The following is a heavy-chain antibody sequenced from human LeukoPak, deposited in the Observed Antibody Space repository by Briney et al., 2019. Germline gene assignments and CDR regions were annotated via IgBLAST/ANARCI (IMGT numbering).Heavy chain of an antibody. CDR3: AGTIYYYYGMDV. CDR1: GGSISSYY. CDR2: IYYSGST. J-gene: IGHJ6*02. Sequence: SETLSLTWTVSGGSISSYYWSWIRQPPAKGLEWIGYIYYSGSTNYNPSLKSRVTISVDTSKNQFSLKLSSVTAADTAVYYCAGTIYYYYGMDVWGQGTTVTVSS. D-gene: IGHD2-2*01. V-gene: IGHV4-59*01.